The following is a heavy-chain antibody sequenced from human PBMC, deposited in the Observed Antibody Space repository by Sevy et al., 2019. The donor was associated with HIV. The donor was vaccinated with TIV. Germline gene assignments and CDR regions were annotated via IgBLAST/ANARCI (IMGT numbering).Heavy chain of an antibody. J-gene: IGHJ3*02. CDR3: AVGSGSYSNTFDI. V-gene: IGHV1-2*02. Sequence: ASVKVSCKASGYTFTGYFMHWVRQAPGQGLEWMGWINPNNGGTHYAQKFQGRVTMTRDTSISTGYMELSRLRSDDTAVYYCAVGSGSYSNTFDIWGQGTMVTVSS. D-gene: IGHD3-10*01. CDR2: INPNNGGT. CDR1: GYTFTGYF.